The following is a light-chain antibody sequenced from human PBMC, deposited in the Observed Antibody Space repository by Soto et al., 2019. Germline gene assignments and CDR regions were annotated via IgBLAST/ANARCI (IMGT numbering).Light chain of an antibody. CDR2: DVN. CDR1: SSDVGAFDY. CDR3: SSHAGNNIFV. V-gene: IGLV2-8*01. Sequence: QSVLTQPPSASGSPGQAVTISCTGTSSDVGAFDYVSWYQQYPGEAPKLLVYDVNKRPSGVPDRFSGSKSGNTASLTVSGLQAEDEADFYCSSHAGNNIFVFGTGTKVTVL. J-gene: IGLJ1*01.